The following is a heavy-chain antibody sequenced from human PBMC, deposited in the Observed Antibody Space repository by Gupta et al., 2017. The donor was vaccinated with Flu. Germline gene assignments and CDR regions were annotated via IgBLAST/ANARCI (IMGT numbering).Heavy chain of an antibody. Sequence: EVQLLESGGGLVQPGGSLRLSCAASGLTFSSHAMTWVRQVPGKGLEWVSSISGTDDTTYYADSVRGRFTVSRDNSKNTLYLQKSNLRAEDTAVYYCVKPRWNPRGDWFHPWGQGTLVTVSS. CDR3: VKPRWNPRGDWFHP. V-gene: IGHV3-23*01. D-gene: IGHD1-1*01. J-gene: IGHJ5*02. CDR1: GLTFSSHA. CDR2: ISGTDDTT.